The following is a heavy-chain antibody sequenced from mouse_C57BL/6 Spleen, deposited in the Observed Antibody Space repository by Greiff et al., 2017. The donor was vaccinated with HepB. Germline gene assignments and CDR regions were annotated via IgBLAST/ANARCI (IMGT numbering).Heavy chain of an antibody. J-gene: IGHJ2*01. Sequence: VQLQQPGAELVKPGASVKLSCKASGYTFTSYWMQWVKQRPGQGLEWIGEIDPSDSYTNYNQKFKGKATLTVDTSSSTAYMQLSSLTSEDSAVYYCAAAQGYWGQGTTLTVSS. CDR2: IDPSDSYT. V-gene: IGHV1-50*01. CDR1: GYTFTSYW. CDR3: AAAQGY. D-gene: IGHD3-2*02.